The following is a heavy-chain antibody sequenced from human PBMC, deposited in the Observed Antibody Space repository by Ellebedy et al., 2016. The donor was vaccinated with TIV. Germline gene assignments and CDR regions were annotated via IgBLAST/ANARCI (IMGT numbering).Heavy chain of an antibody. Sequence: SVKVSXKASGYTFTSYGISWVRQAPGQGLEWMGGIIPIFGTANYAQKFQGRVTITADESTSTAYMELSSLRSEDTAVYYCAVTRVGANRKTFDYWGQGTLVTVSS. CDR2: IIPIFGTA. D-gene: IGHD1-26*01. J-gene: IGHJ4*02. CDR3: AVTRVGANRKTFDY. V-gene: IGHV1-69*13. CDR1: GYTFTSYG.